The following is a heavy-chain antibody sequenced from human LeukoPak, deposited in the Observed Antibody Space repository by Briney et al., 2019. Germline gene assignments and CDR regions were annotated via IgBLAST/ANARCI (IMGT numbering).Heavy chain of an antibody. V-gene: IGHV3-23*01. CDR1: GFTFSSYA. Sequence: PGGSLRLSCAASGFTFSSYAMSWVRQAPGRGLEWVSGISESGGNTYYADSVEGRFTISRDNSKNTLYLQMNSLRAEDTALYYCAKTISVRRYFDYWGQGTLVTVSS. J-gene: IGHJ4*02. D-gene: IGHD3-3*01. CDR2: ISESGGNT. CDR3: AKTISVRRYFDY.